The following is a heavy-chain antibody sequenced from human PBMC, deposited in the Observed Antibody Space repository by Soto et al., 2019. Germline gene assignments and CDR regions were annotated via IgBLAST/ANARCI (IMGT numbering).Heavy chain of an antibody. V-gene: IGHV3-7*01. D-gene: IGHD2-2*01. CDR1: GFTFSSYW. CDR3: ARTASSTPYYYYYYYMDV. CDR2: IKQDGSEK. J-gene: IGHJ6*03. Sequence: GESLKISCAASGFTFSSYWMSWVRQAPGKGLEWVANIKQDGSEKYYVDSVKGRFTISRDNAKNSLYLQMNSLRAEDTAVYYCARTASSTPYYYYYYYMDVWGKGTTVTVSS.